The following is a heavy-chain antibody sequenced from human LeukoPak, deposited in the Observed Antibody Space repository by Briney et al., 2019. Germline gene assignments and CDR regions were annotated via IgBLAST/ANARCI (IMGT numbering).Heavy chain of an antibody. J-gene: IGHJ6*02. CDR2: ISSTGNFV. Sequence: GEPLRLSCAASESTFSSYSMNWVRQAPGKGLEWVSSISSTGNFVHYADSVKGRFTISRDNAKNSLYLQMDSLRGEDTAVYFCARVGCRGGSCSSRGDYYYGMDVRGQGTTVTVSS. D-gene: IGHD2-15*01. V-gene: IGHV3-21*06. CDR1: ESTFSSYS. CDR3: ARVGCRGGSCSSRGDYYYGMDV.